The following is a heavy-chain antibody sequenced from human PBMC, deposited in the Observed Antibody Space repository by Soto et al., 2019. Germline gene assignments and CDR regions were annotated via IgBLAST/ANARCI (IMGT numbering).Heavy chain of an antibody. CDR3: ARSYYDSSGYIPWFDP. J-gene: IGHJ5*02. Sequence: GGSLRLSCAASGFTFSSYAMHWVRQAPGKGLEWVAVISYDGSNKYYADSVKGRFTISRDNSKNTLYLQMNSLRAEDTAVYYCARSYYDSSGYIPWFDPWGQGTLVTVSS. D-gene: IGHD3-22*01. V-gene: IGHV3-30-3*01. CDR1: GFTFSSYA. CDR2: ISYDGSNK.